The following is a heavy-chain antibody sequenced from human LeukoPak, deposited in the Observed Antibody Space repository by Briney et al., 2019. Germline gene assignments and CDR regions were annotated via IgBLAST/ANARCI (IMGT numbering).Heavy chain of an antibody. CDR1: GFSFRSFG. CDR3: AKDNGPGYCSSTSCQGPYYYYGMDV. CDR2: IRSDGGST. V-gene: IGHV3-64*02. Sequence: GGSLRLSCAASGFSFRSFGMYWVRQAPGKGLEYVSTIRSDGGSTNYADSVKGRFTISRDNSKNTLYLQMNSLRAEDTAVYYCAKDNGPGYCSSTSCQGPYYYYGMDVWGQGTTVTVSS. J-gene: IGHJ6*02. D-gene: IGHD2-2*01.